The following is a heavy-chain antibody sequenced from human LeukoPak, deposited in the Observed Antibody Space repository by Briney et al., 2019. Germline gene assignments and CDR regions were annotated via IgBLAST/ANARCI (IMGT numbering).Heavy chain of an antibody. CDR3: ARHRSSSAYDAVDI. CDR2: IYHSGST. D-gene: IGHD3-22*01. Sequence: SETLSLTCTVSGGSISSGGYYWSWIRQPPGKGLEWIGYIYHSGSTYYNPSLKSRVTISVDRSKNQFSLKLSSVTAADTAVYYCARHRSSSAYDAVDIWGQGTMVTVSS. V-gene: IGHV4-30-2*01. CDR1: GGSISSGGYY. J-gene: IGHJ3*02.